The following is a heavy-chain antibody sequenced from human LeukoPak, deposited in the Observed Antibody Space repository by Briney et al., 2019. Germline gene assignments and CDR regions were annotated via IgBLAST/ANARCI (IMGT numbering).Heavy chain of an antibody. Sequence: GRSLRLSCATSGFTFSSYAMHWVRQAPGKGLEWVAVISYDGSNKYYADSVKGRFTISRDNSKNTLYLQMNSLRAEDTAVYYCARDRRDYGDYVGYFQHWGQGTLVTVSS. CDR3: ARDRRDYGDYVGYFQH. V-gene: IGHV3-30-3*01. CDR1: GFTFSSYA. J-gene: IGHJ1*01. D-gene: IGHD4-17*01. CDR2: ISYDGSNK.